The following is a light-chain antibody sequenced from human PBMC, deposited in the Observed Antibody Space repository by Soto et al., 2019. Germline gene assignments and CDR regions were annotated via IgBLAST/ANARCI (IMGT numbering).Light chain of an antibody. V-gene: IGLV4-69*01. J-gene: IGLJ3*02. CDR2: INYDGTH. CDR3: QSLGTGIQV. CDR1: SGYSTYA. Sequence: QSVLTQSPSASASLGASVKLTCTLSSGYSTYAIAWHQQQSEKGPRFLMKINYDGTHSKGDRFFDRFSGSSSGAERHLTISSRQSEDEADYYCQSLGTGIQVFGGGTQLTVL.